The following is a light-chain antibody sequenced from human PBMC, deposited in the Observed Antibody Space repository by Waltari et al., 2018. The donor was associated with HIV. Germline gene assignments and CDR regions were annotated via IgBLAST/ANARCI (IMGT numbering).Light chain of an antibody. V-gene: IGKV1-39*01. Sequence: DIQMTQSPSSLSASVGDRVTITCRASQNIDTYLNWYQQNSGKAPKLLIYSASSLQSGVPSRFSGSGSGTDFTLTISSLQPEDFATYYCQQSHTTWTFGQGTKVEIK. J-gene: IGKJ1*01. CDR3: QQSHTTWT. CDR1: QNIDTY. CDR2: SAS.